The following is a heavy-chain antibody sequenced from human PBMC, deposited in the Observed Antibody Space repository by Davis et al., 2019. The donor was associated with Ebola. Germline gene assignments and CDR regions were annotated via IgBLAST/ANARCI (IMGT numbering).Heavy chain of an antibody. V-gene: IGHV3-7*03. CDR1: GFTFSTYW. J-gene: IGHJ5*02. CDR3: ARAGFYYESSDYYEYPTWFDP. CDR2: IKQDGSQT. D-gene: IGHD3-22*01. Sequence: GGSLRLSCAVSGFTFSTYWMSFVRQAPGKGLEWVANIKQDGSQTYYADFVKGRFTISRDNAENSVFLQMNGLRAEDTAVYYCARAGFYYESSDYYEYPTWFDPWGQGTLVTVSS.